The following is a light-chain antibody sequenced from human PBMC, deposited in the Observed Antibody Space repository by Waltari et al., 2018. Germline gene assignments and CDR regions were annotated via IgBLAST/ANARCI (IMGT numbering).Light chain of an antibody. CDR2: LSS. J-gene: IGKJ5*01. CDR1: QSLLHSTGFNY. Sequence: IVMTQSPLSLPVTPGELPSFSCRSSQSLLHSTGFNYVDWYLQKPGQPPQLLIYLSSYRASGVPDRFSGSGSGTDFTLKISGVEAEDVGVYYCMQTLQTPVTFGQGTRLDVK. CDR3: MQTLQTPVT. V-gene: IGKV2-28*01.